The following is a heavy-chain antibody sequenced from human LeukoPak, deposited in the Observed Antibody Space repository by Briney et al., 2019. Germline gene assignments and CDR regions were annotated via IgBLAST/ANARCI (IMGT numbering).Heavy chain of an antibody. CDR1: GYTFTGYY. CDR3: ARDVLTAAGGGY. Sequence: GASVKVSCKASGYTFTGYYMHWWRQAPGQGLEWMGWINPNSGGTNSAQTFQGRVTMTRDTSISTAYMKRSRLRSEDTAGFYCARDVLTAAGGGYWGQGTLVTVSS. J-gene: IGHJ4*02. D-gene: IGHD6-25*01. V-gene: IGHV1-2*02. CDR2: INPNSGGT.